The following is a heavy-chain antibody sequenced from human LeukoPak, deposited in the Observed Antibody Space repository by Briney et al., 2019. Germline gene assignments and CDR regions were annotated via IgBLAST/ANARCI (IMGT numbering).Heavy chain of an antibody. CDR3: ARALRYCSSTSCHNWFDP. V-gene: IGHV1-8*03. Sequence: GASVKVSCKASGGTFSSYAISWVRQATGQGLEWMGWMNPNSGNTGYAQKFQGRVTITRNTSISTAYMELSSLRSEDTAVYYCARALRYCSSTSCHNWFDPWGQGTLVTVSS. CDR2: MNPNSGNT. CDR1: GGTFSSYA. J-gene: IGHJ5*02. D-gene: IGHD2-2*01.